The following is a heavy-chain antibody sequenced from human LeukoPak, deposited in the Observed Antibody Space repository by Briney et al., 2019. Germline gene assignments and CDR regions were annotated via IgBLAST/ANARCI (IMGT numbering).Heavy chain of an antibody. V-gene: IGHV1-18*01. CDR1: GYTYTSYG. CDR3: ATQGSSWYDY. D-gene: IGHD6-13*01. CDR2: ISAYNGNT. J-gene: IGHJ4*02. Sequence: EASVKVSCKASGYTYTSYGISWVRQAPGQGPEWMGWISAYNGNTNYAQKLQGRVTMTTDTSTSTAYMELRSLRSDDTAVYYCATQGSSWYDYWGQGTLVTVSS.